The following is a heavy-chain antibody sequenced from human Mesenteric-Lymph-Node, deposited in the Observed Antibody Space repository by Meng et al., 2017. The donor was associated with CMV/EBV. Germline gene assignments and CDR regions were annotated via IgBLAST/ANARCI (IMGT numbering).Heavy chain of an antibody. CDR1: GFTFSRYA. CDR2: ISGRRGTTI. CDR3: ARGGYDFWTDYYPRWLDP. D-gene: IGHD3-3*01. J-gene: IGHJ5*02. Sequence: GESLKISCAASGFTFSRYALHWVRQAPGKGLEWISCISGRRGTTINYADSVKGRFTISRDNAKDSLYPQMNSLRAEDTAVYYCARGGYDFWTDYYPRWLDPWGQGTLVTVSS. V-gene: IGHV3-48*03.